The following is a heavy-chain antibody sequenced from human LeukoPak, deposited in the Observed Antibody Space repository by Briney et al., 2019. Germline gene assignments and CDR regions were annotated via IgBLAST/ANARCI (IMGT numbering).Heavy chain of an antibody. D-gene: IGHD6-13*01. V-gene: IGHV3-23*01. J-gene: IGHJ5*02. Sequence: PGGSLRLSCAASGFTFSSYAMSWVRQAPGKGLEWVSAISGSGGSTYYADSVKGRFTITRDNSKNTLYLQMNSLRAEDTAVYYCAREGAAAGLWWFDPWGQGTLVTVSS. CDR2: ISGSGGST. CDR3: AREGAAAGLWWFDP. CDR1: GFTFSSYA.